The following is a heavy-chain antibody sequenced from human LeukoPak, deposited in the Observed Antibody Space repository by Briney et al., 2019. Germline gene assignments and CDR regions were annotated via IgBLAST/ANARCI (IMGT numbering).Heavy chain of an antibody. J-gene: IGHJ6*02. D-gene: IGHD5-12*01. CDR1: GGSISSYY. CDR3: ARESGYDFPYYYYYGMDV. Sequence: PSETLSLTCTVSGGSISSYYWSWIRQPPGKGLEWIGYIYYSGSTNYNPFLKSRVTMSVDTSKNQFSLKLSSVTAADTAVYYCARESGYDFPYYYYYGMDVWGQGTTVTVSS. CDR2: IYYSGST. V-gene: IGHV4-59*01.